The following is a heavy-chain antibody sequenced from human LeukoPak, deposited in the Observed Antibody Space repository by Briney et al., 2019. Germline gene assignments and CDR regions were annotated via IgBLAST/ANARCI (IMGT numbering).Heavy chain of an antibody. D-gene: IGHD1/OR15-1a*01. CDR3: AAEEHDH. J-gene: IGHJ4*02. CDR1: GGSLSGSFYY. CDR2: IYSSGST. Sequence: SETLSLTCTVSGGSLSGSFYYWGWIRQPPGKGLEWIGSIYSSGSTYYNPSLESRVTISIDTSKNQFSLRLSSVSAADTAVYYCAAEEHDHWGQGTLVTVST. V-gene: IGHV4-39*01.